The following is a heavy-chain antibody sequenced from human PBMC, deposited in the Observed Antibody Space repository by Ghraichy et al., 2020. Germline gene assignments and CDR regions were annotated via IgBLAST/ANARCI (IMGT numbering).Heavy chain of an antibody. J-gene: IGHJ6*03. CDR1: GGTFSSYA. CDR2: IIPIFGTA. Sequence: SVKVSCKASGGTFSSYAISWVRQAPGQGLEWMGGIIPIFGTANYAQKFQGRVTITADESTSTAYMELSSLRSEDTAVYYCARHPLKARYYYYYYMDVWGKGTTVTVSS. CDR3: ARHPLKARYYYYYYMDV. D-gene: IGHD6-6*01. V-gene: IGHV1-69*13.